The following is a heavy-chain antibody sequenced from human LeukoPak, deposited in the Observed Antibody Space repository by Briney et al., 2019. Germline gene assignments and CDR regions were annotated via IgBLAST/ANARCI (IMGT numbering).Heavy chain of an antibody. Sequence: GGSLRLSCAASGFTSSSYWMNWARQAPGKGPEWVATIKEDGSEKYYVDSVKGRFTISRDNAENALYLQMSSLRADDTAIYFCARLTRGSSGGYWGQGTLVTVSS. J-gene: IGHJ4*02. CDR3: ARLTRGSSGGY. CDR2: IKEDGSEK. V-gene: IGHV3-7*03. D-gene: IGHD3-10*01. CDR1: GFTSSSYW.